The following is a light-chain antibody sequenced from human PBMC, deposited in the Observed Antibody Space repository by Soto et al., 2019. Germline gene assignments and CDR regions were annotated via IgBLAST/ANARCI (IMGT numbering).Light chain of an antibody. V-gene: IGKV3-11*01. Sequence: DIVLTQSPATLSLSPGERATLSCRASQSVGSNLAWYQQKPGQAPRLLIYDASNRATGIPARFSGTGSGTDFTLTISSLEPEDFVVYYCQQRSNGPLFTFGPGTKVDIK. CDR1: QSVGSN. CDR2: DAS. J-gene: IGKJ3*01. CDR3: QQRSNGPLFT.